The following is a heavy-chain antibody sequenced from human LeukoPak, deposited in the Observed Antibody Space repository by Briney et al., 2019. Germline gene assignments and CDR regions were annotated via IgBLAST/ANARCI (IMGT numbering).Heavy chain of an antibody. V-gene: IGHV3-66*01. CDR3: ARGAYGSGSYGDNWFDP. J-gene: IGHJ5*02. D-gene: IGHD3-10*01. CDR2: IYSGGST. Sequence: GGSLSLSCAASGLTVSSNYMNWVRQAPGKGLEWVSVIYSGGSTYYADSVKGRFTISRDNSKNTLYLQMNSLRAEDTAVYYCARGAYGSGSYGDNWFDPWGQGTLVTVSS. CDR1: GLTVSSNY.